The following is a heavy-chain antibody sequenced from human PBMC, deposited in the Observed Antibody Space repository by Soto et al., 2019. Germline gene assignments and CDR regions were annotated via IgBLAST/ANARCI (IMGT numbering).Heavy chain of an antibody. CDR1: GGSISSYY. CDR2: IYYSGST. V-gene: IGHV4-59*01. CDR3: ARALHIAARAFGEKTRSGCCGY. D-gene: IGHD6-6*01. Sequence: LSLTCTVSGGSISSYYWSWIRQPPGKGLEWIGYIYYSGSTNYNPSLKSRVTISVDTSKNQFSLKLSSVTAADTAVYYCARALHIAARAFGEKTRSGCCGYWGQGTLVTVS. J-gene: IGHJ4*02.